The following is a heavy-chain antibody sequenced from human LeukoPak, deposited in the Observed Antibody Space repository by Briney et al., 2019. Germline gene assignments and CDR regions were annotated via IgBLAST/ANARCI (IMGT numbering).Heavy chain of an antibody. Sequence: GGSLRLSCAASGFTFSNYAISWVRQAPGKGLEWVSSITVYGSSTYYADSVKGRFTISRDNSKNTLYLQENSLRAEDTAVFYCAITRVVEDVNYWGQGTLVTVSS. D-gene: IGHD2-2*01. CDR1: GFTFSNYA. CDR3: AITRVVEDVNY. CDR2: ITVYGSST. J-gene: IGHJ4*02. V-gene: IGHV3-23*01.